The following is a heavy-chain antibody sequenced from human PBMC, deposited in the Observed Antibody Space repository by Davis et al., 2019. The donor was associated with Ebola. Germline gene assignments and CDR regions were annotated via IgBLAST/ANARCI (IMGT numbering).Heavy chain of an antibody. J-gene: IGHJ4*02. CDR2: ISSSGGST. V-gene: IGHV3-23*01. D-gene: IGHD2-15*01. CDR3: AKVGYCSGGSCYRNFDY. CDR1: GLTFSSYA. Sequence: GGSLRLSCAASGLTFSSYAMSWVRQAPGKGLEWVSTISSSGGSTYYADSVKGRFTISRDNSRDTLFLQMNSLRAEDTAVYYCAKVGYCSGGSCYRNFDYWGQGTLVTVSS.